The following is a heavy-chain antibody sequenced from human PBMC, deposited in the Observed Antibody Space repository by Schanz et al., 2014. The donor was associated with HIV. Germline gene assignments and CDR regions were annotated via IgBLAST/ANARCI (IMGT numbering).Heavy chain of an antibody. CDR3: ASGRRSGIGWRMDV. CDR2: IIPILATA. Sequence: QVQLVQSGAEVKKPGSSVKVFCRASGGTFINYAFSWVRQAPGQGLEWMGGIIPILATAKYAQKFQGRVTITADESTGTVYMDLGSLTSEDTAVYYCASGRRSGIGWRMDVWGQGTTVSVSS. J-gene: IGHJ6*02. V-gene: IGHV1-69*01. CDR1: GGTFINYA. D-gene: IGHD6-19*01.